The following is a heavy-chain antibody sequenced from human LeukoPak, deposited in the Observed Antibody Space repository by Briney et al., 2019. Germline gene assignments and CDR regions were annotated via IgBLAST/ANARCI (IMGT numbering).Heavy chain of an antibody. CDR1: GGTFSSYA. V-gene: IGHV1-2*02. Sequence: ASVKVSCKASGGTFSSYAISLVRQAPGQGLEWMGWINPNSGGTNYAQKFQGRVTMTRDTSISTAYMELSRLRSDDTAVYYCARPAPAASGFVDYWGQGTLVTVSS. CDR2: INPNSGGT. CDR3: ARPAPAASGFVDY. J-gene: IGHJ4*02. D-gene: IGHD2-2*01.